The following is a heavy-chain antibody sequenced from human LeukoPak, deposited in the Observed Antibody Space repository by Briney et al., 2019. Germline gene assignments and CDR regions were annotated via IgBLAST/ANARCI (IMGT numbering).Heavy chain of an antibody. CDR2: IRSKAYGGAA. V-gene: IGHV3-49*04. J-gene: IGHJ6*03. CDR3: NSDGLHFSSSSCHPYYYYYVDV. Sequence: PGGSLRLSCSASGCTFGEYAMSWVRQAPGKGLEWVGFIRSKAYGGAAEYAASVKGRFTISRDDSRSITYLQMNSLKTEDSAVYYCNSDGLHFSSSSCHPYYYYYVDVWGKGTTVTVSS. CDR1: GCTFGEYA. D-gene: IGHD2-2*01.